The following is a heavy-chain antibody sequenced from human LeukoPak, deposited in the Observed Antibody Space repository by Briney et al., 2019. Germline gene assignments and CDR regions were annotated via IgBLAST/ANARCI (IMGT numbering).Heavy chain of an antibody. D-gene: IGHD5-18*01. CDR1: GFTVSTNC. CDR3: ARVDTVMAYYFDL. J-gene: IGHJ4*02. CDR2: IYSGGTT. V-gene: IGHV3-53*04. Sequence: GGSLRLSCAASGFTVSTNCMTWARQAPGKGLEWVSTIYSGGTTYYADYVMGRFTISRHNSRNTLYLQMNSLRAEDTAVYYCARVDTVMAYYFDLWGQGTLVTVSS.